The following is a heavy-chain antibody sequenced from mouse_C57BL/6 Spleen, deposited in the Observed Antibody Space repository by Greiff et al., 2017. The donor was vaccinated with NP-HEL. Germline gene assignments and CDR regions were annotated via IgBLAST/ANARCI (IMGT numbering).Heavy chain of an antibody. V-gene: IGHV1-82*01. Sequence: VQLQQSGPELVKPGASVKISCTASGYAFSSSWMNWVKQRPGKGLEWIGRISPGDGDTNYNGKFQGKATLTADKSSSTAYMQLSSLTSEDSAVYFCARRDDYGSSYRYVDVWGTGTTVTVSS. CDR2: ISPGDGDT. D-gene: IGHD1-1*01. J-gene: IGHJ1*03. CDR1: GYAFSSSW. CDR3: ARRDDYGSSYRYVDV.